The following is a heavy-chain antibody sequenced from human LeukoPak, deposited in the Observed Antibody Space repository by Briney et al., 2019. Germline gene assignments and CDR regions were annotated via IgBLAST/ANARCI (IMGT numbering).Heavy chain of an antibody. Sequence: PGGSLRLSCAASGFTVSSTYMSWVRQAPGKGLGGVSVIYSGGGTYYADSVKGRFTISRDNTKNSLYLQMNSLRAEDTAVYYCARDRSTVTTWVDYWGQGTLVTVSS. CDR3: ARDRSTVTTWVDY. D-gene: IGHD4-17*01. CDR2: IYSGGGT. CDR1: GFTVSSTY. V-gene: IGHV3-53*01. J-gene: IGHJ4*02.